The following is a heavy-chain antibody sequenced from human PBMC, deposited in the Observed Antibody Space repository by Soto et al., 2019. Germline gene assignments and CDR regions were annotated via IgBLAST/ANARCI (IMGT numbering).Heavy chain of an antibody. CDR3: ARSSSLWFGEASRYFDY. D-gene: IGHD3-10*01. CDR2: IDPNSGGT. CDR1: GYTFTGYY. Sequence: ASVTVSCKASGYTFTGYYMHWVRQAPGQGLEWMGWIDPNSGGTNYAQKFQGWVTMTRDTSISTAYMELSRLRSDDTAVYYCARSSSLWFGEASRYFDYWGQGTLVTVSS. J-gene: IGHJ4*02. V-gene: IGHV1-2*04.